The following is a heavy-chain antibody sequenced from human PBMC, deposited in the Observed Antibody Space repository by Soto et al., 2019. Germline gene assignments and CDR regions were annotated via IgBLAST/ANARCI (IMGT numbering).Heavy chain of an antibody. D-gene: IGHD3-22*01. J-gene: IGHJ3*02. V-gene: IGHV3-7*04. Sequence: EVQLVESGGGLVQPGGSLRLSCRASGFSFSSYWMSWVRQAPGKGLEWVANIKPDGSEKWYVDSVKGRFTISRDNAKNSLYLRMVSLRAEDTAVYYCARGDYFDSSGHFSDAFDIWGQGTMVTVSS. CDR3: ARGDYFDSSGHFSDAFDI. CDR1: GFSFSSYW. CDR2: IKPDGSEK.